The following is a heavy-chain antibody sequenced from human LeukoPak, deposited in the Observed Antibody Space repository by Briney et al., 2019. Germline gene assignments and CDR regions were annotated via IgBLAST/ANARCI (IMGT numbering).Heavy chain of an antibody. V-gene: IGHV3-23*01. CDR1: GFTFSSYA. CDR3: AQGHDFWSGYYTPVDY. Sequence: PGGSLRLSCAASGFTFSSYAMSWVRQAPGKGLEWVSAISGSGGSTYYADSVKGRLTISRDNSKNTLYLQMNSLRAEDTAVYYCAQGHDFWSGYYTPVDYWGQGTLVTVSS. J-gene: IGHJ4*02. D-gene: IGHD3-3*01. CDR2: ISGSGGST.